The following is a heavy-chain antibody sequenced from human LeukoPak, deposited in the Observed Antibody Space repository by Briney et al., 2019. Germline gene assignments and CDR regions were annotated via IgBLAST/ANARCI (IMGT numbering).Heavy chain of an antibody. V-gene: IGHV3-48*01. CDR1: GVTLRNYA. CDR2: ITRSSSTI. CDR3: ATADRGAFDI. J-gene: IGHJ3*02. Sequence: GGSLRLSCAASGVTLRNYAMTWVRQAPGKGLEWLSYITRSSSTIYYADSVKGRFTISRDKAKNSLYLQMNSLRVDDTAVYYCATADRGAFDIWGQGTMVIVSS.